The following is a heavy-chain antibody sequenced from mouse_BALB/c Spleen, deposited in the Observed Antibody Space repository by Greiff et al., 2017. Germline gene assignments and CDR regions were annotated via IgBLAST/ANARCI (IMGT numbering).Heavy chain of an antibody. CDR2: IDPSDSYT. CDR1: GYTFTSYW. CDR3: AREGNCGATCAMDY. D-gene: IGHD3-1*01. J-gene: IGHJ4*01. Sequence: QVQLQQPGAELVKPGASVKLSCKASGYTFTSYWMHWVKQRPGQGLEWIGEIDPSDSYTNYNQKFKGKATLTVDKSSSTAYMQLSSLTSEDSAVYYCAREGNCGATCAMDYWGQGTSVTVSS. V-gene: IGHV1-69*02.